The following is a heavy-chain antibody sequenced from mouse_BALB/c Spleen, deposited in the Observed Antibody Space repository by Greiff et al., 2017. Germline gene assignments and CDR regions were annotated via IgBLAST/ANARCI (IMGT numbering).Heavy chain of an antibody. Sequence: VQLQQSGPELEKPGASVKISCKASGYSFTGYNMNWVKQSNGKSLEWIGNIDPYNGGTSYNQKFKGKATLTVDKSSSTAFMHLNSLTSEDSAVYYCATDGYSSFDYWGQGTTLTVSS. CDR3: ATDGYSSFDY. CDR2: IDPYNGGT. CDR1: GYSFTGYN. V-gene: IGHV1S135*01. D-gene: IGHD2-3*01. J-gene: IGHJ2*01.